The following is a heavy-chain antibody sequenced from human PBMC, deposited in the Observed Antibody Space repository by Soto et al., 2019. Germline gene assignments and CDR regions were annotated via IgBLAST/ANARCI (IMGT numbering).Heavy chain of an antibody. CDR3: AKGDWLYDNYYGMEV. D-gene: IGHD3-9*01. V-gene: IGHV3-23*01. CDR1: GFPFSLYA. CDR2: VSGSGERT. J-gene: IGHJ6*02. Sequence: EEQLLESGGGLVQPGGSLRLSCTASGFPFSLYAMSWARHTPGKGLEWVASVSGSGERTYYADSVKGRFHISKDNSQNTVFLQMNSLSDEDTAEYYCAKGDWLYDNYYGMEVWGQGTSVTVSS.